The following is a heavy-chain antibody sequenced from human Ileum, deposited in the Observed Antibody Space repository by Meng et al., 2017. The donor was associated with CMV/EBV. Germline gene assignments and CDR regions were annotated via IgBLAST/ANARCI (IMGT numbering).Heavy chain of an antibody. CDR3: ARPYCSSISCYVGDAFDI. D-gene: IGHD2-2*01. Sequence: SCAASGFTFGSYAMHWVRQAPGKGLEWVAFISYDGSNKYYADSVKGRFTISRDNSKNTLYLQMNSLRAEDTAVYYCARPYCSSISCYVGDAFDIWGQGTMVTVSS. J-gene: IGHJ3*02. CDR2: ISYDGSNK. CDR1: GFTFGSYA. V-gene: IGHV3-30*04.